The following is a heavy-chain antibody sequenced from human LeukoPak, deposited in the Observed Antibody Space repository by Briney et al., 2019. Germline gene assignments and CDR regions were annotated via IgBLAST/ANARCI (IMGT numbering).Heavy chain of an antibody. CDR3: AKDSEPEDGDYGYDY. V-gene: IGHV3-33*06. CDR2: IWYDGSNK. CDR1: GFTFSSYG. Sequence: PGRSLRLSCAASGFTFSSYGMHWVRQAPGKGLEWVAVIWYDGSNKYYADSVKGRFTISRDNSKNTLYLQINSLRAEDTAVYYCAKDSEPEDGDYGYDYWGQGTLVTVSS. D-gene: IGHD4-17*01. J-gene: IGHJ4*02.